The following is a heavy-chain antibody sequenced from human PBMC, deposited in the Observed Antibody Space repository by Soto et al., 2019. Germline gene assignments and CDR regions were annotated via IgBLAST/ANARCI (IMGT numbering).Heavy chain of an antibody. V-gene: IGHV1-46*01. Sequence: QVQLVQSGAEVKKPGASVKVSCKASGYTFTSYYMHWVRQAPGQGLEWMGIINPSGGSTSYAQKFQGRVTMTRDTSTSTVYMELSSLRSEDTAVYYCARGPSSMVRGVIILGKYGMDVWGQGTTVTVSS. CDR3: ARGPSSMVRGVIILGKYGMDV. CDR1: GYTFTSYY. CDR2: INPSGGST. D-gene: IGHD3-10*01. J-gene: IGHJ6*02.